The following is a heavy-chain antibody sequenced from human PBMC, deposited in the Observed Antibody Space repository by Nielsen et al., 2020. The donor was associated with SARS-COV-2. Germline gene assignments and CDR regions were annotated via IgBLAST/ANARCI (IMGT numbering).Heavy chain of an antibody. CDR2: IGTAGDT. J-gene: IGHJ6*02. D-gene: IGHD3-22*01. Sequence: GGSLRLSCAASGFTFSSYDMHWVRQATGKGLEWVSAIGTAGDTYYPGSVKGRFTISRKNAKNSLYLQMNSLRAGDTAVYYCARGYYDSSGYYKSPNYYYYGLDVWGQGTTVTVSS. CDR1: GFTFSSYD. CDR3: ARGYYDSSGYYKSPNYYYYGLDV. V-gene: IGHV3-13*04.